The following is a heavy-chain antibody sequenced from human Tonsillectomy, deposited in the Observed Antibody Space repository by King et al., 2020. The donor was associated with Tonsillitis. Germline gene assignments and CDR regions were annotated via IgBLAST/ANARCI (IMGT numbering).Heavy chain of an antibody. CDR2: ISYDGSNK. J-gene: IGHJ6*02. D-gene: IGHD1-26*01. CDR3: ARDSGNYYGMDV. Sequence: VQLVESGGGVVQPGRSLRLSCAASGFTFSRHAMHWVRQAPGKGLEWVAVISYDGSNKYYADSVKGRFTISRDNFKNTLYLQMNSLRGEDTAVYYCARDSGNYYGMDVWGQGTTVTVSS. V-gene: IGHV3-30-3*01. CDR1: GFTFSRHA.